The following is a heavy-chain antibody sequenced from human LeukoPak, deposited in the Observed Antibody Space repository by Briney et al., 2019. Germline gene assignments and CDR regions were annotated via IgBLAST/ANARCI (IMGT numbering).Heavy chain of an antibody. D-gene: IGHD5-12*01. CDR1: GYTFTSYD. CDR3: ARDSGYVGYYYYYMDV. CDR2: MNPNSGNT. Sequence: ASVKVSCKASGYTFTSYDINWVRQATGQGLEWMGWMNPNSGNTGYAQKFQGRVTITRNTSISTAYMELSSLRSEDTAVYYCARDSGYVGYYYYYMDVWGKGTTVTVSS. V-gene: IGHV1-8*03. J-gene: IGHJ6*03.